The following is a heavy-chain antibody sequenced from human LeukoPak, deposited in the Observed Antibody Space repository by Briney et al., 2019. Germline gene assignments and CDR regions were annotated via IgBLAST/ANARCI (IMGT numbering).Heavy chain of an antibody. D-gene: IGHD4-17*01. CDR2: INPGGGST. V-gene: IGHV1-46*01. CDR3: ARASRRLRTFDY. J-gene: IGHJ4*02. Sequence: ASVKVSCKASGYTFTSYYMHWVRQAPGQGLEWMGIINPGGGSTSYAQKFQGRVTMTRDTSTSTVYMELSSLRSEDTAVYYCARASRRLRTFDYWGQGTLVTVSS. CDR1: GYTFTSYY.